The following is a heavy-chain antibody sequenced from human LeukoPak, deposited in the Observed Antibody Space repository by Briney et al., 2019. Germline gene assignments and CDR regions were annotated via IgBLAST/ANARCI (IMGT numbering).Heavy chain of an antibody. CDR3: ARDPNGDYEDYYYYYGMDV. J-gene: IGHJ6*04. V-gene: IGHV3-30*04. CDR1: GFTFSSYA. D-gene: IGHD4-17*01. Sequence: GGSLRLSCAASGFTFSSYAMNWVRQAPGKGLEWVAVISYDGSNKYYADSVKGRFTISRDNSKNTLYLQMNGLRAEDTAVYYCARDPNGDYEDYYYYYGMDVWGKGTTVTVSS. CDR2: ISYDGSNK.